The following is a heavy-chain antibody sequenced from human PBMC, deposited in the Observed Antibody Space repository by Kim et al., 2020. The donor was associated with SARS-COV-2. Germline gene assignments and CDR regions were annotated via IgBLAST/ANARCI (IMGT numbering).Heavy chain of an antibody. CDR3: ARHDYDISLDV. CDR2: T. V-gene: IGHV5-51*01. D-gene: IGHD3-9*01. Sequence: TRYSPSFQGQVTISADKSISTAYLQWSSLKASDTAMYYCARHDYDISLDVWGQGTTVTVSS. J-gene: IGHJ6*02.